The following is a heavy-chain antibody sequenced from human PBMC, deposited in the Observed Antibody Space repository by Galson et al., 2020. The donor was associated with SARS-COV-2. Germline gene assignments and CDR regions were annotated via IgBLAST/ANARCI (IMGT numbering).Heavy chain of an antibody. CDR3: ARIMWRTGTGSSKYYYCGMDV. CDR2: IIPIFGTA. Sequence: SVKVSCKASGGTFSSYAISWVRQAPGQGLEWMGGIIPIFGTANYAQKFQGRVTITADESTSTAYMELSSLRSEDTAVYYFARIMWRTGTGSSKYYYCGMDVWGQGTTVTVSS. D-gene: IGHD1-7*01. V-gene: IGHV1-69*13. CDR1: GGTFSSYA. J-gene: IGHJ6*02.